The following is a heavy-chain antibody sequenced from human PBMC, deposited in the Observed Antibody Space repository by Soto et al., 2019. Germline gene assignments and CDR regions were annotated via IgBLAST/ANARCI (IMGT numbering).Heavy chain of an antibody. J-gene: IGHJ6*02. D-gene: IGHD5-12*01. Sequence: QVQLVQSGAEVKKPGASVKVSCKASGYTFTRSGISWVRQAPGQGLEWMGWISTYNGDTNYAQTFQGRVTMTTDISTSTVYMELRSLRSDDTAVYYCAREGVAPYYYYGMDVWGQGTPVTVSS. V-gene: IGHV1-18*01. CDR1: GYTFTRSG. CDR2: ISTYNGDT. CDR3: AREGVAPYYYYGMDV.